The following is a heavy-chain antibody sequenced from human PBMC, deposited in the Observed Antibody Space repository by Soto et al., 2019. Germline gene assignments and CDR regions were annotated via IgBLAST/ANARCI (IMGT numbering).Heavy chain of an antibody. D-gene: IGHD4-17*01. CDR1: GYTLTELS. V-gene: IGHV1-24*01. CDR2: FDPEDGET. CDR3: ATDPLYSTVFHY. J-gene: IGHJ4*02. Sequence: ASVKVSCKVSGYTLTELSMHWVRQAPGKGLEWMGGFDPEDGETIYAQKFQGRVTMTEDTSTDTAYMELSSLRSEDTAVYYCATDPLYSTVFHYWGQGIQVTVSS.